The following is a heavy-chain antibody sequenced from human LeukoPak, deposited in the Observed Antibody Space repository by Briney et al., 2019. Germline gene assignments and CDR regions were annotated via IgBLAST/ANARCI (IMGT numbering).Heavy chain of an antibody. V-gene: IGHV4-34*01. CDR3: ARDPYDYVWGSQNYFDY. Sequence: PSQTLSLTCAVYGGSFSGYYWSWIRQPPGKGLEWIGEINHSGSTNYNPSLKSRVTISVDTSKNQFSLKLSSVTAADTAVYYCARDPYDYVWGSQNYFDYWGQGTLVTVSS. D-gene: IGHD3-16*01. CDR1: GGSFSGYY. J-gene: IGHJ4*02. CDR2: INHSGST.